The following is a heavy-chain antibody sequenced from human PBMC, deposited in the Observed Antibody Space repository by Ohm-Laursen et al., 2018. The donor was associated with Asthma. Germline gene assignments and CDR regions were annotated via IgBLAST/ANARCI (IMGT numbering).Heavy chain of an antibody. J-gene: IGHJ4*02. D-gene: IGHD3-16*01. CDR2: IYPDGGEK. CDR3: ATSLPYEAENY. V-gene: IGHV3-7*05. CDR1: GLPFSNFW. Sequence: SLRLSCAASGLPFSNFWMSWVRQAPGKGLEWVANIYPDGGEKYYVDSVDGRFTISRDNAKNSPYLQMNSLRAEDTAVYYCATSLPYEAENYWGQGTLVTVSS.